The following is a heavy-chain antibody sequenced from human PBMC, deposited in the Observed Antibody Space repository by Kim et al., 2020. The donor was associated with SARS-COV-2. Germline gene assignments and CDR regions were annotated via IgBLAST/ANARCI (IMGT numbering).Heavy chain of an antibody. CDR1: RFTFRDSV. Sequence: GGSLRLSCAASRFTFRDSVMHWVRQAPGKGLEWVALIWFDGSLEYYADSVKGRFTISRDNPKNTLYLHMSSLRAEDTAVYYCVRDMVQKDDYDSNALSLQGAFDIWSQGTMVTVSS. J-gene: IGHJ3*02. CDR2: IWFDGSLE. D-gene: IGHD3-22*01. V-gene: IGHV3-33*01. CDR3: VRDMVQKDDYDSNALSLQGAFDI.